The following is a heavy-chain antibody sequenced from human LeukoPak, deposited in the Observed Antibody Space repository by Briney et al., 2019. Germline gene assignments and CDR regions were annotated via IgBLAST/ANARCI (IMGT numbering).Heavy chain of an antibody. CDR3: ARSLFRFLEWSYRSYYYYYMDV. D-gene: IGHD3-3*01. CDR1: GYTFTGYY. J-gene: IGHJ6*03. Sequence: SVKVSCKASGYTFTGYYMHWVRQAPGQGLEWMGGIIPIFGTVNYAQKFQGRVTITADKSTSTAYMELSSLRSEDTAVYYCARSLFRFLEWSYRSYYYYYMDVWGKGTTVTVSS. V-gene: IGHV1-69*06. CDR2: IIPIFGTV.